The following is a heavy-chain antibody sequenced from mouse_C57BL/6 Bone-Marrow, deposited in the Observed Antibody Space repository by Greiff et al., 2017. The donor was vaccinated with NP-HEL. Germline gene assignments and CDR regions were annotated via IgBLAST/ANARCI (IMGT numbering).Heavy chain of an antibody. D-gene: IGHD1-1*01. J-gene: IGHJ4*01. V-gene: IGHV2-6*01. CDR3: VILLRRDYAMDY. CDR1: GFSLTSYG. CDR2: IWGVGST. Sequence: QVQLQQSGPGLVAPSQSLSITCTVSGFSLTSYGVDWVRQSPGKGLEWLGVIWGVGSTNYNSALKSRLSISKDNSKSQVFLKMNSLQTDDTAMYYCVILLRRDYAMDYWGQGTSVTVSS.